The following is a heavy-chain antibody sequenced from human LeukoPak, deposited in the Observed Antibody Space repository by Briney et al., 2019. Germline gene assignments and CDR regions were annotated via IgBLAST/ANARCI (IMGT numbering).Heavy chain of an antibody. CDR2: ISDSSGYK. D-gene: IGHD3/OR15-3a*01. J-gene: IGHJ1*01. CDR3: ARQGLYDSSDFWTFQH. Sequence: GGSLRLSCAASGFTFSDYYMSWIRQTPGKGLEWVSYISDSSGYKNYADSLKGRFTISRDNAKNTVYLQMNSLSAEDTAVYYCARQGLYDSSDFWTFQHWGQGTLVTVSS. CDR1: GFTFSDYY. V-gene: IGHV3-11*06.